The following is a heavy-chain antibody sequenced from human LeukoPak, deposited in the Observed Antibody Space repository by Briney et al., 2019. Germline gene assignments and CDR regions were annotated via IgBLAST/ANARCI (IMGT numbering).Heavy chain of an antibody. CDR1: GGSISSGDYY. Sequence: PSQTLSLTCTVSGGSISSGDYYWSWIRQPPGKGLEWIGYIYYSGSTYYNPSLKSRVTISVDTSKNQFSLKLSSVTAADTAVYYCAIGGPMVRGVIASPGAVDAFDIWGQGTMVTVSP. J-gene: IGHJ3*02. CDR2: IYYSGST. V-gene: IGHV4-30-4*08. D-gene: IGHD3-10*01. CDR3: AIGGPMVRGVIASPGAVDAFDI.